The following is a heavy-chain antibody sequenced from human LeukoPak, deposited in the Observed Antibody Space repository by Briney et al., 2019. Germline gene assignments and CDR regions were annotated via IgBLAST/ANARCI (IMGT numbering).Heavy chain of an antibody. CDR1: GITFDNYA. D-gene: IGHD2/OR15-2a*01. Sequence: GGSLRLSCAASGITFDNYAMNWVRQAPGKGLECVSLIGEDGGITWYADSVKGRFTISRDNGKKSLYLHTNSLRPEDTALYYCAKGFSVLTSKYYVYYLGLDVWGQAAQVTVSS. CDR3: AKGFSVLTSKYYVYYLGLDV. CDR2: IGEDGGIT. V-gene: IGHV3-43*02. J-gene: IGHJ6*02.